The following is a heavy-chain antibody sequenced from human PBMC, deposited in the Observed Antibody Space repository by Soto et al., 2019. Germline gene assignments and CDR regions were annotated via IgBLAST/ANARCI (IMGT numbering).Heavy chain of an antibody. Sequence: ASVKVSCKASGYTFTSYYMHWVRQAPGQGLEWMGIINPSGGSTSYAQKFQGRGTMTRDTSTITVYMELSSLRSEDTAVYYCASFPSIYDAFDIWGQGTMVTVSS. CDR2: INPSGGST. D-gene: IGHD6-6*01. CDR1: GYTFTSYY. J-gene: IGHJ3*02. CDR3: ASFPSIYDAFDI. V-gene: IGHV1-46*01.